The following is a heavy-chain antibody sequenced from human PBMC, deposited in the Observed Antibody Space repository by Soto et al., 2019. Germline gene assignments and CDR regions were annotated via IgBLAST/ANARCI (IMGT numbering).Heavy chain of an antibody. CDR1: GYTFTSYY. Sequence: ASVKVSCKASGYTFTSYYMHWVRQAPGQGLEWMGIINPSGGSTSYAQKFQGRVTMTRDTSTSKVYMGLSSLRSEDPALYYCARDMVPGGGNLFDPWGQGTLVTVSS. CDR3: ARDMVPGGGNLFDP. J-gene: IGHJ5*02. D-gene: IGHD2-8*01. V-gene: IGHV1-46*01. CDR2: INPSGGST.